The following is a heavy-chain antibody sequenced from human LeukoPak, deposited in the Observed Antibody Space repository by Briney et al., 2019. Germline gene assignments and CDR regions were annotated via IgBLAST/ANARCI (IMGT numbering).Heavy chain of an antibody. CDR2: VADSGSYI. CDR1: GFTFSSTA. Sequence: GGSLRLSCAASGFTFSSTAMNWVRQAPGKGLEWVSVVADSGSYIHYADSVKGRFTISRDNSKNTLYLQMNSLRAEDTAVYYCVKEAGGFDYWGQGTPVTVSS. CDR3: VKEAGGFDY. V-gene: IGHV3-23*01. J-gene: IGHJ4*02. D-gene: IGHD1-14*01.